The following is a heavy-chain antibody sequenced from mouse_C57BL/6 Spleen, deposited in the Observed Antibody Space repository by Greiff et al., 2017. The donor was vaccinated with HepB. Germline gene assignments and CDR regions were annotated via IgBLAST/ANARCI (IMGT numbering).Heavy chain of an antibody. V-gene: IGHV2-2*01. Sequence: VQLQQSGPGLVQPSQSLSITCTVSGFSLTSYGVHWVRQSPGKGLEWLGVIWSGGSTDYNAAFISRLSISKDNSKSQVFFKMNSLQADDTAIYYCARKGDGYYLMDYWGQGTSVTVSS. CDR2: IWSGGST. D-gene: IGHD2-3*01. J-gene: IGHJ4*01. CDR3: ARKGDGYYLMDY. CDR1: GFSLTSYG.